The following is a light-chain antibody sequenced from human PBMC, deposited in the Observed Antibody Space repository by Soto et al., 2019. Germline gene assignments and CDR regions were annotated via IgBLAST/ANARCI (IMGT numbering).Light chain of an antibody. Sequence: FVMTQSPGTVYLSPGERATLSCRASQSVSNNLAWFQQKPGQVPRLLIFDASTRATGVPDRFSGSGSGTDFTLTISRLEPEDFTVYYCQQYTTSSRTFCQGTNVDIK. J-gene: IGKJ1*01. CDR3: QQYTTSSRT. V-gene: IGKV3-20*01. CDR2: DAS. CDR1: QSVSNN.